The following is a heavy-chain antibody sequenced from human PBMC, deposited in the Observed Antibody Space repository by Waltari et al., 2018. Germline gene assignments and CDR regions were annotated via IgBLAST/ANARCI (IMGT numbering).Heavy chain of an antibody. D-gene: IGHD3-3*01. J-gene: IGHJ6*02. CDR3: ARDVWSGQYYYYGMDV. Sequence: QVQLVQSGAEVKKPGASVKVSCKASGYTFTGYYMHWVRQAPGQGLEWMGWINPNSGGTNYAQKFQGRVTMTRDTSISTAYMELSRLRSDDTAVYYCARDVWSGQYYYYGMDVWGQGTTVTVSS. CDR1: GYTFTGYY. CDR2: INPNSGGT. V-gene: IGHV1-2*02.